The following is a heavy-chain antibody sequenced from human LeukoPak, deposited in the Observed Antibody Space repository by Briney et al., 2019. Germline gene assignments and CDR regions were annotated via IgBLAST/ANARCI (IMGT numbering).Heavy chain of an antibody. D-gene: IGHD1-26*01. CDR2: ISAYNGNT. CDR3: ARGGSGSYGFDP. V-gene: IGHV1-18*01. J-gene: IGHJ5*02. CDR1: GYTFTSYG. Sequence: ASVKVSCKASGYTFTSYGISWVRQAPGQGLEWMGWISAYNGNTNYAQKLQGRVTMTRNTSISTAYMELSSLRSEDTAVYYCARGGSGSYGFDPWGQGTLVTVSS.